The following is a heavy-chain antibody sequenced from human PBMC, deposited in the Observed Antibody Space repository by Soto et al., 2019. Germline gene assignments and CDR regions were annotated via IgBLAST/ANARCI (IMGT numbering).Heavy chain of an antibody. Sequence: PSETLSLTCTVSGGSLSSYYWSWIRQPPGKGLEWIGYIYHSGGTNYNPSLMSRLTISVDKPKNQFSLKLTSVTAADTALYYCARKALYDSTYHWGQGTLVTVSS. CDR1: GGSLSSYY. J-gene: IGHJ5*02. CDR2: IYHSGGT. V-gene: IGHV4-59*12. CDR3: ARKALYDSTYH. D-gene: IGHD3-22*01.